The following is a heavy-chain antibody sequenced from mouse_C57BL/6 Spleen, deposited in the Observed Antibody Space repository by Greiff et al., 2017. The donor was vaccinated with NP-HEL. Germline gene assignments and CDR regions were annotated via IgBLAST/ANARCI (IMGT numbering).Heavy chain of an antibody. J-gene: IGHJ2*01. CDR2: IYPGDGDT. Sequence: QVQLQQSGAELVKPGASVKISCKASGYAFSSYWMNWVKQRPGKGLEWIGQIYPGDGDTNYNQKFKGKSTLTVDKSSSTAYMQLSSLTSKDSAVYYCAITTVVAYFDYWGQGTTLTVSS. D-gene: IGHD1-1*01. V-gene: IGHV1-80*01. CDR1: GYAFSSYW. CDR3: AITTVVAYFDY.